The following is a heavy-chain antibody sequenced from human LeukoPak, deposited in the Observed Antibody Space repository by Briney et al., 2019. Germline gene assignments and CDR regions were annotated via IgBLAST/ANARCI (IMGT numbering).Heavy chain of an antibody. CDR3: ARHPDVRETLSWSGFDP. J-gene: IGHJ5*02. D-gene: IGHD6-13*01. Sequence: GESPKISCKGSGYRFTSYWIGWVRPMPRKGLEWMGIIYPGDSDTRYSPSFQGQVTISADKSISTAYLQWSSLKASDTAMYYCARHPDVRETLSWSGFDPWGQGTLVTVSS. CDR2: IYPGDSDT. CDR1: GYRFTSYW. V-gene: IGHV5-51*01.